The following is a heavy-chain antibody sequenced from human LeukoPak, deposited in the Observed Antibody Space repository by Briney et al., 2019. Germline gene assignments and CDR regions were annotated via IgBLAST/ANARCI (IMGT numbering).Heavy chain of an antibody. V-gene: IGHV1-8*01. CDR2: MNPNSGNT. D-gene: IGHD2-2*01. CDR1: GYTFTSYD. J-gene: IGHJ5*02. CDR3: ARARVVVVPAAKARRGNWFDP. Sequence: ASVKVSCKASGYTFTSYDINWVRQATGQGLEWMGWMNPNSGNTGYAQKFQGRVTMTRNTSISTAYMELSSLRSEDTAVYYCARARVVVVPAAKARRGNWFDPWGQGTLVTVSS.